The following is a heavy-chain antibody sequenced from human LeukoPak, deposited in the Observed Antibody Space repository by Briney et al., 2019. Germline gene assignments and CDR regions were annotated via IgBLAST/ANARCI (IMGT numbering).Heavy chain of an antibody. CDR2: IYYSGST. D-gene: IGHD3-10*01. V-gene: IGHV4-31*03. CDR3: ASAYYYGSSWFDP. J-gene: IGHJ5*02. Sequence: SQTLSLTCTVSGGSISSGGYYWSWIRQHPGKGLEWIGYIYYSGSTYYNPSLKSRVTISVDTSKNQSSLKLSSVTAADTAVYYCASAYYYGSSWFDPWGQGTLVTVSS. CDR1: GGSISSGGYY.